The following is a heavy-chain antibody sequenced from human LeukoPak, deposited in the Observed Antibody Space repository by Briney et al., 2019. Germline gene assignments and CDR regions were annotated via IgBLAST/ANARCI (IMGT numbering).Heavy chain of an antibody. D-gene: IGHD1-26*01. Sequence: ASVKVSCKVSGYTLTELSMHWVRQAPGKGLEWMGGFDPEDGETIYAQKFQGRVTITADESTSTAYMELSSLRSEDTAVYYCASTSYGNNSGFYFDYWGQGTLVTVSS. CDR2: FDPEDGET. CDR3: ASTSYGNNSGFYFDY. CDR1: GYTLTELS. J-gene: IGHJ4*02. V-gene: IGHV1-24*01.